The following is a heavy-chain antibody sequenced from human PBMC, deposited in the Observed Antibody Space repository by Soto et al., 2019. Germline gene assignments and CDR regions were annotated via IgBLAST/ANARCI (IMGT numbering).Heavy chain of an antibody. V-gene: IGHV3-7*01. CDR1: GFTFSSYW. Sequence: EVQLVESGGGLVQPGGSLRLSCAASGFTFSSYWMSWVRQAPGKGLEWVANIKQDGSEKYYVDSVKGRFTISRDNAKNSLYLQMNSLRAEDTAVYYCARVEVVVVPAAIDYWGQGTLVTVSS. J-gene: IGHJ4*02. D-gene: IGHD2-2*01. CDR3: ARVEVVVVPAAIDY. CDR2: IKQDGSEK.